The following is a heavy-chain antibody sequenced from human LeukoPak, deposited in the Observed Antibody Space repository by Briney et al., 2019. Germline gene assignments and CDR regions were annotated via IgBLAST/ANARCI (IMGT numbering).Heavy chain of an antibody. CDR3: ARDYGAYDAFDI. CDR1: GGSISSGGYS. CDR2: IYHSGST. Sequence: SETLSLTCAVSGGSISSGGYSWRWIRQPPGKGLEWIGYIYHSGSTYYNPSLKSRVTISVDRSKNQFSLKLSSVTAADTAVYYCARDYGAYDAFDIWGQGTMVTVSS. V-gene: IGHV4-30-2*01. D-gene: IGHD4-17*01. J-gene: IGHJ3*02.